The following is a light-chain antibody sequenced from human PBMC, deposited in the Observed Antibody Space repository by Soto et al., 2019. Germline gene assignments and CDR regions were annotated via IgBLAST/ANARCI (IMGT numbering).Light chain of an antibody. V-gene: IGKV1-39*01. CDR3: QQSSSAPLT. CDR2: AAS. Sequence: DIQMTQSPSSLSASEGDRVTITCRASQSISTYLNRYQQKPGKAPKLLTYAASSLPSVGPSRFSASGSGTEFTRAISSLQPEDFAIYYFQQSSSAPLTFGPGTKVDI. J-gene: IGKJ3*01. CDR1: QSISTY.